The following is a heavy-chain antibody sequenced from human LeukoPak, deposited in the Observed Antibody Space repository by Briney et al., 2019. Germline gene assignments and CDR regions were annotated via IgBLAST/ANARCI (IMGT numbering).Heavy chain of an antibody. J-gene: IGHJ4*02. CDR1: GFTISSYN. V-gene: IGHV3-48*01. Sequence: GGSLRLSCAASGFTISSYNMNWVRQAPGKGLEWVSYISSSISDTIYYADSVKGRFTISRDNAQNSLYLQMNSLRAEDTAVYYCARVMFGEFGVDCWGQGTLVTVSS. CDR2: ISSSISDTI. CDR3: ARVMFGEFGVDC. D-gene: IGHD3-10*02.